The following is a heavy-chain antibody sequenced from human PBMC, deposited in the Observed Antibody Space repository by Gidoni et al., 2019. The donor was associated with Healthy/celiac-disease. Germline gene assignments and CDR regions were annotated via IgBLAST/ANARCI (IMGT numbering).Heavy chain of an antibody. J-gene: IGHJ4*02. V-gene: IGHV3-48*03. D-gene: IGHD3-10*01. CDR1: GFTFSSYE. CDR2: ISSSGSTI. Sequence: EVQLVESGGGLVQPGGSLRLSCAASGFTFSSYEMNWVRQAPGKGLEWVSYISSSGSTIYYADSVKGRFTISRDNAKNSLYLQMNSLRAEDTAVYYCARVDRGSGSCFDYWGQGTLVTVSS. CDR3: ARVDRGSGSCFDY.